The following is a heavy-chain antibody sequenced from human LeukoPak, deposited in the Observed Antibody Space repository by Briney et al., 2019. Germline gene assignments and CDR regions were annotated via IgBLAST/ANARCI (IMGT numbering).Heavy chain of an antibody. CDR1: GYTFTSYG. V-gene: IGHV1-18*01. Sequence: ASVKVSCKASGYTFTSYGISWVRQAPGQGLEWMGWISAYNGNTNYAQKLQGRVTMTTDTSTSTAYMELRSLRSDDTAVYYCARWTVDIVVVPAADWFDPWGQGTLVTVSS. D-gene: IGHD2-2*01. J-gene: IGHJ5*02. CDR3: ARWTVDIVVVPAADWFDP. CDR2: ISAYNGNT.